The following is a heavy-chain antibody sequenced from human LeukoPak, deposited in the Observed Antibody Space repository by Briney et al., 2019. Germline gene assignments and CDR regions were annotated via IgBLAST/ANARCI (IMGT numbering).Heavy chain of an antibody. CDR2: INPNSGGT. CDR3: AREGMTATGTSGHWFDP. J-gene: IGHJ5*02. D-gene: IGHD6-13*01. CDR1: GYTLTGHY. Sequence: ASLKVSCKASGYTLTGHYMHWVRQAPGQGLEWMGWINPNSGGTNYAQKFQGRVTMTRDTSINTAYMELSRLRSDDTAVYFCAREGMTATGTSGHWFDPWGQGTLVTVSS. V-gene: IGHV1-2*02.